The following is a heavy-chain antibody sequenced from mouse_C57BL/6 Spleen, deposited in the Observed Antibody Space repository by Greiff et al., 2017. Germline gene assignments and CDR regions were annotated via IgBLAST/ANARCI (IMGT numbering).Heavy chain of an antibody. V-gene: IGHV1-54*01. CDR2: LKPGSGGT. Sequence: QVQLQQSGAELVRPGTSVKVSCKASGYAFTNYLIEWVKQRPGQGLEWIGVLKPGSGGTNYNEKFKGKATLTADKSSSTAYMQLSSLTSEDSAVYFCARLRFDYYGSSYAMDYWGQGTSVTVSS. D-gene: IGHD1-1*01. CDR1: GYAFTNYL. J-gene: IGHJ4*01. CDR3: ARLRFDYYGSSYAMDY.